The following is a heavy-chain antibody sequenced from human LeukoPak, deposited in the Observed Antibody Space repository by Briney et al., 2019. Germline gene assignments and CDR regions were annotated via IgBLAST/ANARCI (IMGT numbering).Heavy chain of an antibody. J-gene: IGHJ5*02. CDR3: ARVMFAAGTGRGWFDP. CDR2: ISHSGST. V-gene: IGHV4-34*01. Sequence: SETLSLTCAVYGGSFSGHYWSWISQPPGKWMEWIGEISHSGSTNYNPSLKSRVTISVDTSKIQFSLKLSSVTAADTAVYYCARVMFAAGTGRGWFDPWGQRTLVTVSS. D-gene: IGHD6-13*01. CDR1: GGSFSGHY.